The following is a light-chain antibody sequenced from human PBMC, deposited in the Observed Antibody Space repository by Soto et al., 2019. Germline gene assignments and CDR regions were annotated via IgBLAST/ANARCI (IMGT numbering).Light chain of an antibody. CDR3: QTWGTGIRV. CDR2: SNY. Sequence: QSVLTQPPSASGTPGQRVTISCSGSSSNIESNTVTWYQQLPGTAPKLVIYSNYDRPSGVPDRFSGSSSGAERYLTISSLQSEDEADYYCQTWGTGIRVFGGGTKVTVL. V-gene: IGLV1-44*01. CDR1: SSNIESNT. J-gene: IGLJ3*02.